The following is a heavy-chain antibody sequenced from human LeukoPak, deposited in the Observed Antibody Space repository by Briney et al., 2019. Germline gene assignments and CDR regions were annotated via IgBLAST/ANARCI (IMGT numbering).Heavy chain of an antibody. J-gene: IGHJ6*03. V-gene: IGHV4-31*03. CDR2: IYYSGST. Sequence: SQTLSLTCTVSGGSISSGGYYWSWIRQHPGKGLEWIGYIYYSGSTYYNPSLKSRVTISVDTSKNQFSLKLSSVTAADTAVYYCARKGGYHYYYMDVWGKGTTVTVSS. D-gene: IGHD2-15*01. CDR1: GGSISSGGYY. CDR3: ARKGGYHYYYMDV.